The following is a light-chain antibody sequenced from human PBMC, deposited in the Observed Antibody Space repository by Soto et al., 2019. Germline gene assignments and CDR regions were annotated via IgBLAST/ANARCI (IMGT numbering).Light chain of an antibody. V-gene: IGLV2-11*01. CDR2: DVS. Sequence: QSVLTQPRSVSGSPGQSVTISCTGTSSDVGGYNYVSWYQQHPGKAPKLMIYDVSKRPSGVPDRFSGSKSGNTASLTISGLQAEDEADYYCCSYAGSEYVFGTGTKVTVL. J-gene: IGLJ1*01. CDR3: CSYAGSEYV. CDR1: SSDVGGYNY.